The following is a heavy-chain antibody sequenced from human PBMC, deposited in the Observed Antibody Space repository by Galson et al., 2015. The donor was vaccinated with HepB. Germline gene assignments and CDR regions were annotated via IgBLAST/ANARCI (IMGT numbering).Heavy chain of an antibody. CDR3: ARASSAWLQGGVWFDP. CDR1: GFTFSSYG. V-gene: IGHV3-30*03. Sequence: SLRLSCAASGFTFSSYGMHWVRQAPGKGLEWVAVISYDGSNKYYADSVKGRFTISRDNSKNTLYLQMNSLRAEDTAVYDCARASSAWLQGGVWFDPWGQGTLVIVSS. J-gene: IGHJ5*02. CDR2: ISYDGSNK. D-gene: IGHD6-13*01.